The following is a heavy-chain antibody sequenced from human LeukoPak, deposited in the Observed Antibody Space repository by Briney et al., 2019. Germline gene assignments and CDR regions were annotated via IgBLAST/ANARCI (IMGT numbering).Heavy chain of an antibody. V-gene: IGHV3-23*01. CDR1: GFTFSSYA. CDR3: VPDITMVRGVIIDY. J-gene: IGHJ4*02. CDR2: ISGSGGST. D-gene: IGHD3-10*01. Sequence: GGSLRLSCAASGFTFSSYAMSWVRQAPGKGLEWVSAISGSGGSTYYADSVKGRFTISRDNSKNTLYLQMNSLRAEDTAVYYCVPDITMVRGVIIDYWGQGTLVTVSS.